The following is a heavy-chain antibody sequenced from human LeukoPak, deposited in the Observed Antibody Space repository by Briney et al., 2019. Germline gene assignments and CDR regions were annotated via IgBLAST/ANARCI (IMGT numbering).Heavy chain of an antibody. CDR1: GYSFINYN. CDR3: GRVLAYYDSSGPDGY. D-gene: IGHD3-22*01. Sequence: ASVKVSCKTSGYSFINYNMNWVRQAPGQGLEWMGWINTNTGNPTYAQGFTGRYVFSLDTSVSTTYLQISGLKADDTAVYFCGRVLAYYDSSGPDGYWGQGTLVTVSS. J-gene: IGHJ4*02. CDR2: INTNTGNP. V-gene: IGHV7-4-1*02.